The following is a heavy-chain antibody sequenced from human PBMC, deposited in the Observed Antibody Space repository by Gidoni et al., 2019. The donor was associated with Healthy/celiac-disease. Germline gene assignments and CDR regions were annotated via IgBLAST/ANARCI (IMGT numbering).Heavy chain of an antibody. CDR3: ARGPPLKGYRRHYYGMDV. CDR1: GGSISSYY. D-gene: IGHD5-18*01. Sequence: QVQLQESGPGLVKPSETLSLTCTVSGGSISSYYWSWIRQPPGKGLEWIGYIYYSGSTNYNPSLKSRVTISVDTSKNQFSLKLSSVTAADTAVYYCARGPPLKGYRRHYYGMDVWGQGTTVTVSS. CDR2: IYYSGST. V-gene: IGHV4-59*01. J-gene: IGHJ6*02.